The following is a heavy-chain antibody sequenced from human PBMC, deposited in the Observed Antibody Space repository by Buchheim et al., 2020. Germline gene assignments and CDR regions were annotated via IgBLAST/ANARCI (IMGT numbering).Heavy chain of an antibody. D-gene: IGHD2-15*01. CDR2: INHSGST. CDR1: CWSFRGYY. Sequence: QVQLQQWGAGLLKPSETLSLTCAFSCWSFRGYYWSWIRQPPGKGLEWIGEINHSGSTNYNPSLKSRVTISVDTSKNQFSLKLSSVTAADTAVYYCAREDDYHYYGMDVWGQGTT. V-gene: IGHV4-34*01. J-gene: IGHJ6*02. CDR3: AREDDYHYYGMDV.